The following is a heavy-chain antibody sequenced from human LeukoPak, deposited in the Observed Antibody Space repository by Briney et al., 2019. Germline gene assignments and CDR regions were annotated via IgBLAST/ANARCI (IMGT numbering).Heavy chain of an antibody. Sequence: SVKVSCKASGGTFSSYAISWVRQAPGQGLEWMGGIIPIFGTANYAQKFQGRVTITADESTSTAYMELSSLRSEDTAVYYCARDRGLGYCSSPSCYGVYNWFDPWGQGTLVTVSS. D-gene: IGHD2-2*01. CDR3: ARDRGLGYCSSPSCYGVYNWFDP. CDR2: IIPIFGTA. J-gene: IGHJ5*02. CDR1: GGTFSSYA. V-gene: IGHV1-69*01.